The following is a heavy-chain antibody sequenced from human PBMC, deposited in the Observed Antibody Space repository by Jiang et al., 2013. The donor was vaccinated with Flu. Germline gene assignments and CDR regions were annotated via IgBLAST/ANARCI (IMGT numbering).Heavy chain of an antibody. Sequence: RLSCAASGFTFSSYWMSWVRQAPGKGLEWVANIKQDGSEKYYVDSVKGRFTISRDNAKNSLYLQMNSLRAEDTAVYYCARDSNYYDSSGYSADWGQGTLVTVSS. CDR1: GFTFSSYW. D-gene: IGHD3-22*01. CDR3: ARDSNYYDSSGYSAD. J-gene: IGHJ4*02. CDR2: IKQDGSEK. V-gene: IGHV3-7*03.